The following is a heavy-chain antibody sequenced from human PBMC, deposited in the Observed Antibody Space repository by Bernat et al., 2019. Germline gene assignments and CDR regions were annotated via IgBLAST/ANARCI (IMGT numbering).Heavy chain of an antibody. CDR3: ARAIRLDYDFWYPDAFDI. J-gene: IGHJ3*02. D-gene: IGHD3-3*01. V-gene: IGHV4-31*03. Sequence: QVQLQESGPGLVKPSQTLSLTCTVSGGSISNGGYYWSWIRQHPGKGLEWIGYIYYSGSTYYNPSLKSRVTISVDTSKNQFSLKLSSVTAADTAVYYCARAIRLDYDFWYPDAFDIWGQGTMVTVSS. CDR1: GGSISNGGYY. CDR2: IYYSGST.